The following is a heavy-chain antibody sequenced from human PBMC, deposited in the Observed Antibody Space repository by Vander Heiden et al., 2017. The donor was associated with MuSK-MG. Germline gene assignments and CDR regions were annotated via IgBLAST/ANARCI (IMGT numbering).Heavy chain of an antibody. CDR3: AGDLRGATGFDY. D-gene: IGHD1-26*01. CDR2: ISSSSSYI. CDR1: GFTSSSYS. J-gene: IGHJ4*02. Sequence: EVQLVESGGGLVKPGGSLRLSCAASGFTSSSYSMNWVRQAPGKGLEWVSSISSSSSYIYYADSVKGRFTISRDNAKNSLYLQMNSLRAEDTAVYYCAGDLRGATGFDYWGQGTLVTVSS. V-gene: IGHV3-21*01.